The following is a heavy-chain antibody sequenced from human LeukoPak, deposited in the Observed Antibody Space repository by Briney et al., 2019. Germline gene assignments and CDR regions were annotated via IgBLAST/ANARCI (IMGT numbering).Heavy chain of an antibody. CDR1: GGTFSSYA. J-gene: IGHJ3*02. D-gene: IGHD2-2*01. CDR3: ARVREYQLLSSAFDI. V-gene: IGHV1-69*13. CDR2: IIPIFGTA. Sequence: GASVKVSRKASGGTFSSYAISWVRQAPGQGLEWMGGIIPIFGTANYAQKFQGRVTITADESTSTAYMELSSLRSEDTAVYYCARVREYQLLSSAFDIWGQGTMVTVSS.